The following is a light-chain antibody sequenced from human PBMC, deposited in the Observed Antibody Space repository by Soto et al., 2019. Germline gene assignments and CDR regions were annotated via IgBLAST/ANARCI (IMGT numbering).Light chain of an antibody. V-gene: IGKV2-24*01. Sequence: DIVLTQTPLSSPVTLGQPASISCRSSQSLVYSDGNTYLSWLQQRPGQPPRLLLYKISDRFSGVPDRCSGSGAGTDFTLKISRVEAEDVGVYYCMQATQFPYTFGQGTKLEIK. J-gene: IGKJ2*01. CDR3: MQATQFPYT. CDR2: KIS. CDR1: QSLVYSDGNTY.